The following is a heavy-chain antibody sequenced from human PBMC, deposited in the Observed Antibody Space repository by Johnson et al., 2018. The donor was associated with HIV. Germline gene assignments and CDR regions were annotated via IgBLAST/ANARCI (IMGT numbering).Heavy chain of an antibody. CDR1: GFSFSDFS. CDR3: ARVYSNYEGAAASDPFDI. Sequence: QVQLVESGGGVVQPGRSLRLSCAASGFSFSDFSMHWVRQAPGTGLDWVTVISNDGRNKLYADSVKGRFPLSRHNSKNTMYLQMNSLRAEDTAVYYCARVYSNYEGAAASDPFDIWGQGTMVTVSS. D-gene: IGHD4-11*01. J-gene: IGHJ3*02. V-gene: IGHV3-30*07. CDR2: ISNDGRNK.